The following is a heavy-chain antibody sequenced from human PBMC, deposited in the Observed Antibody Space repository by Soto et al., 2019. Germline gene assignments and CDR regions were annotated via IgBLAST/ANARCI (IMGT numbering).Heavy chain of an antibody. J-gene: IGHJ6*02. D-gene: IGHD2-21*01. V-gene: IGHV4-34*01. CDR2: INHSGST. CDR1: GGSFSGYY. Sequence: QVQLQQWGAGLLKPSETLSLTCAVYGGSFSGYYWRWFRQPPGKGLEWIGEINHSGSTNYNPSLKSRVTISVDTSKNQVSLKLTSVTAADTAVYYCARVSVIYDNGMDVWGQGTTVTVSS. CDR3: ARVSVIYDNGMDV.